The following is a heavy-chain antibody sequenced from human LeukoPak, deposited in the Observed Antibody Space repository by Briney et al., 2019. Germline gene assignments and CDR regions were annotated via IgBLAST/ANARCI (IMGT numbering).Heavy chain of an antibody. J-gene: IGHJ4*02. D-gene: IGHD5-18*01. V-gene: IGHV1-69*13. CDR3: ATGSLTWKQTVHFDY. Sequence: GASVKVSCKASGGTFSSYAISWVRQAPGQGLEWMGGIIPIFGTANYAQKFQGRVTITADESTSTAYMELSSLRSEDTAVYYCATGSLTWKQTVHFDYRGQGTLVTVSS. CDR2: IIPIFGTA. CDR1: GGTFSSYA.